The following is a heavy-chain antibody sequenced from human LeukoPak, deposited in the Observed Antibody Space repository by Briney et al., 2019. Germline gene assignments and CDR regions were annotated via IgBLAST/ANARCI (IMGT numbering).Heavy chain of an antibody. J-gene: IGHJ6*04. V-gene: IGHV4-34*01. CDR3: ARGRPYCSTTSSRYYYYHSGRDV. CDR2: INQSGST. Sequence: SETLSLTCAVYGGSFSGYYWSWIRQPPGKGLEWIGEINQSGSTNYNPSLKSRVTISVDTSKNQFSLKLSSVTAADTAVYYCARGRPYCSTTSSRYYYYHSGRDVGGKGTRATVS. D-gene: IGHD2-2*01. CDR1: GGSFSGYY.